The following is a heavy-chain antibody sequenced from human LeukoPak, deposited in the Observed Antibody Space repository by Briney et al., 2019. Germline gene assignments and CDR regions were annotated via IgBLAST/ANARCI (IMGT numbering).Heavy chain of an antibody. J-gene: IGHJ3*02. V-gene: IGHV4-61*02. CDR3: ARDLAGGRWLQFENAFDI. D-gene: IGHD5-24*01. CDR1: GGSISSSSYY. CDR2: IYTSGST. Sequence: SETLSLTCTVSGGSISSSSYYWSWIRQPAGRGLEWIGRIYTSGSTNYNPSLKSRVTMSVDTSKNQFSLKLSSVTAADTAVYYCARDLAGGRWLQFENAFDIWGQGTMVTVSS.